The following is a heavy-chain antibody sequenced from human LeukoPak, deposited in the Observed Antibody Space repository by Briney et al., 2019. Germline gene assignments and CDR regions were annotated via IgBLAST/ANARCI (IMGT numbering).Heavy chain of an antibody. Sequence: PSETLSLTCAVSGGSISSGGYSWSWIRQPPGKGLEWIGYIYHSGSTYYNPSLKSRVTISVDTSKNQFSLKLSSVTAADTAVYYCARGIRRGDHYYWGQGTLVTVSS. D-gene: IGHD3-16*01. CDR1: GGSISSGGYS. CDR3: ARGIRRGDHYY. CDR2: IYHSGST. J-gene: IGHJ4*02. V-gene: IGHV4-30-2*01.